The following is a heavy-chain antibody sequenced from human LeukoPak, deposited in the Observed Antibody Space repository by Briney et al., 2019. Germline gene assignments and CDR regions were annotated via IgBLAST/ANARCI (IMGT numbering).Heavy chain of an antibody. J-gene: IGHJ4*02. CDR2: IIPIFGTA. CDR1: GGTSSSYA. D-gene: IGHD3-3*01. V-gene: IGHV1-69*05. CDR3: ARGARLLEWYNFDY. Sequence: GASVKVSCKASGGTSSSYAISWVRQAPGQGLEWMGRIIPIFGTANYAQKFQGRVTITTDESTSTAYMELSSLRSEDTAVYYCARGARLLEWYNFDYWGQGTLVTVSS.